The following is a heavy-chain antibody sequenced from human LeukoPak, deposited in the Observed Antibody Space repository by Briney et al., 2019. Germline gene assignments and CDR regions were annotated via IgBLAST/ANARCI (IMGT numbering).Heavy chain of an antibody. V-gene: IGHV1-2*02. Sequence: ASVNVSFKASGYTFTGYYMHWVRQAPGQGLEWMGWINPNSGGTNYAQKFQGRVTMTRDTSISTAYMELSRLRSDDTAVYYCARAYSKVTMVRGVGGYWGQGTLVTVSS. CDR1: GYTFTGYY. CDR3: ARAYSKVTMVRGVGGY. D-gene: IGHD3-10*01. J-gene: IGHJ4*02. CDR2: INPNSGGT.